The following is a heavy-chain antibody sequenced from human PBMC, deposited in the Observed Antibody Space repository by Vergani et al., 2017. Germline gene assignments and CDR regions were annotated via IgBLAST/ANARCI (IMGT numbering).Heavy chain of an antibody. D-gene: IGHD5-24*01. CDR1: GYRFSSSW. Sequence: EVQLVQSGAEVKKPGESLKISCRGVGYRFSSSWIGWVRQRPGKGLEWMGIIFPDDSDTRYSPSFQGQVTVSADKSISTVYLQWNSLKASDTATYYCASRRTLQREFDIWGQGTQVTVSS. J-gene: IGHJ4*02. V-gene: IGHV5-51*01. CDR2: IFPDDSDT. CDR3: ASRRTLQREFDI.